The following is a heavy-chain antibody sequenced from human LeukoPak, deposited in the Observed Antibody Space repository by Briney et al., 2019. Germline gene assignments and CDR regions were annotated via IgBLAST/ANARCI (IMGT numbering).Heavy chain of an antibody. Sequence: GGSLRLSCAASGFTFDDYAMHWVRQAPGKGLEWVSGISWNSGSIGYVDSVKGRFTISRDNAKNSLYLQMNSLRAEDTALYYCAKDKGAVGAYGMDVWGQGTTVTVSS. CDR2: ISWNSGSI. D-gene: IGHD2-15*01. CDR3: AKDKGAVGAYGMDV. V-gene: IGHV3-9*01. CDR1: GFTFDDYA. J-gene: IGHJ6*02.